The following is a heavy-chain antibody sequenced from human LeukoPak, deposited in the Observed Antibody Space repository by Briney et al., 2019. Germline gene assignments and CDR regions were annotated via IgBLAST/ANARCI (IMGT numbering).Heavy chain of an antibody. V-gene: IGHV4-4*02. D-gene: IGHD5-24*01. CDR3: ARAQGWLPTYFDY. CDR2: IYHTGST. CDR1: GGSISSSNW. Sequence: SETLSLTCAVSGGSISSSNWWCWVRQPPGKGLEWIGEIYHTGSTNYNPSLKSRVTISVDKSKNQFSLKLSSVTAADTAVYYCARAQGWLPTYFDYWGQGTLVTDSS. J-gene: IGHJ4*02.